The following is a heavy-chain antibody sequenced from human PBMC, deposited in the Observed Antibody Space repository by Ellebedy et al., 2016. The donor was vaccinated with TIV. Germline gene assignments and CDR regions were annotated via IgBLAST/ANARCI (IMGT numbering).Heavy chain of an antibody. J-gene: IGHJ6*02. D-gene: IGHD2-2*01. CDR3: ARFRSGIVVVPAHYGMDV. CDR2: IYDSGWT. Sequence: SETLSLXXNASGGSISGSYTSYYWGWIRQPPGKGLELIGSIYDSGWTHYNPSLKSRVTISVDTSKNQFSLKLSSVTAADTAVYYCARFRSGIVVVPAHYGMDVWGQGTTVTVSS. V-gene: IGHV4-39*01. CDR1: GGSISGSYTSYY.